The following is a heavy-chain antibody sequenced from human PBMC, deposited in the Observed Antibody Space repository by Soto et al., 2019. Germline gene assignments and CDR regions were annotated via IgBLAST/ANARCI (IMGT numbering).Heavy chain of an antibody. CDR2: IHYSGST. Sequence: SETLSLTCTVSGGSISSGDYYWSWIRQPPGKGLEWIGYIHYSGSTNYNPSLKSRVTISVDTSKNQFSLKLSSVTAADTAVYYCARVRITMVRGVIINHPFDYWGQGTLVTVSS. CDR1: GGSISSGDYY. J-gene: IGHJ4*02. CDR3: ARVRITMVRGVIINHPFDY. D-gene: IGHD3-10*01. V-gene: IGHV4-61*08.